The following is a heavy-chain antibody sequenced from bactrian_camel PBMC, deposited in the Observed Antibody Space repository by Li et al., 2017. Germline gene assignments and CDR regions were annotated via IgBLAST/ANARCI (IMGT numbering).Heavy chain of an antibody. Sequence: VQLVESGGGLVQPGGSLRLSCAASGFTFDDYGMAWIRQAPGKGLEWVSAINTGGGTTYYADSAKGRFTISSDDAKNTVHLQMSSLKPGDTSMYYCAARWSRCSSDWRDWDYWGQGTQVTV. CDR2: INTGGGTT. CDR3: AARWSRCSSDWRDWDY. D-gene: IGHD6*01. J-gene: IGHJ4*01. CDR1: GFTFDDYG. V-gene: IGHV3S36*01.